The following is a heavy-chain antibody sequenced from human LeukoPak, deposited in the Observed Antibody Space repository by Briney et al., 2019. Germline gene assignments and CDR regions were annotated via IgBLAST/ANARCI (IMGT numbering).Heavy chain of an antibody. V-gene: IGHV3-30*18. J-gene: IGHJ6*02. CDR3: AKRYNIFTGFGMDV. CDR1: GFTFSSYG. Sequence: GGSLRLSCAASGFTFSSYGMHWVRQAPGKGLEWVAVISYDGSNKYYADSVKGRFTISRDNSKNTLYLQMNSLRAEDTAVYYCAKRYNIFTGFGMDVWGQGTTVTVS. D-gene: IGHD3-9*01. CDR2: ISYDGSNK.